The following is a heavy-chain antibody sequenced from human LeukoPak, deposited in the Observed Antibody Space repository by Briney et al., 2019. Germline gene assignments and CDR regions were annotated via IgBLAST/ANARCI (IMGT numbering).Heavy chain of an antibody. D-gene: IGHD6-13*01. CDR2: ISGSGGST. Sequence: GGSLRLSCAASGFTFSSYAMSWVRQAPGKGLEWVSAISGSGGSTYYADSVKGRFTISRDNSKNTLYLQMNSLRAEDTAVYYCAKDPGRYSSSWHSTLRFDPWGQGTLVTVSS. CDR3: AKDPGRYSSSWHSTLRFDP. J-gene: IGHJ5*02. CDR1: GFTFSSYA. V-gene: IGHV3-23*01.